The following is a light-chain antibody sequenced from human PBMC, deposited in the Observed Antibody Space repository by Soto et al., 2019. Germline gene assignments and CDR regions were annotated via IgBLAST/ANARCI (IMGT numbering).Light chain of an antibody. V-gene: IGKV3-20*01. CDR2: GAS. CDR1: QSVSSSY. CDR3: QQYGSSLWT. Sequence: EIVLTQSPGTLSLSPGETATLSCRASQSVSSSYLAWCQQKPGQAPRLLIYGASSRATGIPDRFSGSGSGTDFTLTISRLEPEDFAVYYCQQYGSSLWTFGQGTKVDIK. J-gene: IGKJ1*01.